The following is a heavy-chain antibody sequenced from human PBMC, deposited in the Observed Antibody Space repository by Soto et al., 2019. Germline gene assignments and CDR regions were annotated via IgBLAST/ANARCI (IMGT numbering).Heavy chain of an antibody. D-gene: IGHD2-2*01. V-gene: IGHV1-69*13. CDR3: ARVSSTTYYGMYV. CDR2: IIPLFGPA. J-gene: IGHJ6*02. Sequence: ASVKVSCKASGGTLRSYDISWVRQDHGQGLEWMGGIIPLFGPAKYAQKFQGRVTITADESTSTSYMELSSLRSEDTAVYYCARVSSTTYYGMYVWGQGTTFTVSS. CDR1: GGTLRSYD.